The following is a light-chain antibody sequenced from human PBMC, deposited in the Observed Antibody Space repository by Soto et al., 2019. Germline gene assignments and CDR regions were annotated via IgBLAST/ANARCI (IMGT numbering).Light chain of an antibody. CDR1: SSDVGGYNY. Sequence: QSALTQPASVSGTPGQSITISCTGTSSDVGGYNYVSWYQQHPGKATKLMIYEVSNRPSGVSNRFSGSKSGNTSSLTISGLQAEDGADYYCTSYTSSITYVFGTGTKLTVL. CDR2: EVS. V-gene: IGLV2-14*01. J-gene: IGLJ1*01. CDR3: TSYTSSITYV.